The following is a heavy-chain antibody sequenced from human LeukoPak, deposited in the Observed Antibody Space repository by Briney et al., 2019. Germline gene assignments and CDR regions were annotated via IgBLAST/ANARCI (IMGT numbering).Heavy chain of an antibody. CDR3: ARVTVVRGVIRKYYFDY. CDR2: ISAYNGNT. J-gene: IGHJ4*02. D-gene: IGHD3-10*01. V-gene: IGHV1-18*01. CDR1: GYTFTSYG. Sequence: ASVKVSCKASGYTFTSYGISWVRQAPGQGLEWMGWISAYNGNTNYAQKLQGRVTMTTDTSTSTAYMELRSLRSDDTAVYYCARVTVVRGVIRKYYFDYWGQGTLVTVSS.